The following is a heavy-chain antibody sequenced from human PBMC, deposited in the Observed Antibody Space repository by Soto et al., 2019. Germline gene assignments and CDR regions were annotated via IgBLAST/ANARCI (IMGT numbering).Heavy chain of an antibody. CDR1: GGSFRGYY. Sequence: SETLSLTCAVYGGSFRGYYWSWIRQPPGKGLEWIGEINHSGSTNYNPSLKSRVTISVDTSKNQFSLKLSSVTAADTAVYYCARAPPRRCSSTSCYAYYYYYYMDVWGKGTTVTVSS. V-gene: IGHV4-34*01. D-gene: IGHD2-2*01. J-gene: IGHJ6*03. CDR2: INHSGST. CDR3: ARAPPRRCSSTSCYAYYYYYYMDV.